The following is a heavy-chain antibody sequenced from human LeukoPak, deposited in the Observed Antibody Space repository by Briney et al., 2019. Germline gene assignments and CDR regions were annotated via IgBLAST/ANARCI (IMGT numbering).Heavy chain of an antibody. D-gene: IGHD1-26*01. CDR3: AKVGSDRGSYYFDY. V-gene: IGHV3-23*01. CDR2: ISGSGGST. J-gene: IGHJ4*02. CDR1: GFTFSSYA. Sequence: GGSLRLSCAASGFTFSSYAMSWVRQAPGKGLEWVSAISGSGGSTYYADSVKGRFTVSRDNSKNTLYLQMNSLRAEDTAVYYCAKVGSDRGSYYFDYWGQGTLVTVSS.